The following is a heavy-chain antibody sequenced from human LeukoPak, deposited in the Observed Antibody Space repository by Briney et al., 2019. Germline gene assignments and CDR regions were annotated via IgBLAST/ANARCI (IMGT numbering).Heavy chain of an antibody. Sequence: SETLSLTCTVSGGSISSYYWSWIRQPAGKGLEWIGRIYTSGSTNYNPSLKSRVTISVDKSKNQFSLRLSSVTAADTAVYYCATTRVGFSYFDYWGQGTLVTVSS. J-gene: IGHJ4*02. D-gene: IGHD1-26*01. CDR1: GGSISSYY. V-gene: IGHV4-4*07. CDR2: IYTSGST. CDR3: ATTRVGFSYFDY.